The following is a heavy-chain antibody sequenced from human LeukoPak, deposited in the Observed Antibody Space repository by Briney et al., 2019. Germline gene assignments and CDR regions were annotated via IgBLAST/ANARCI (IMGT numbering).Heavy chain of an antibody. D-gene: IGHD6-6*01. J-gene: IGHJ4*02. CDR2: IYSSGST. V-gene: IGHV4-4*07. CDR3: ARNQQLVPSPYFDY. CDR1: GGSIRSYF. Sequence: SETLSLTCTVSGGSIRSYFWSWIRQPAGKGLEWIGRIYSSGSTNYNPSLKSRVTISVDTSKNQFSLKLSSVTAADTAVYYCARNQQLVPSPYFDYWGQGTLVTVSS.